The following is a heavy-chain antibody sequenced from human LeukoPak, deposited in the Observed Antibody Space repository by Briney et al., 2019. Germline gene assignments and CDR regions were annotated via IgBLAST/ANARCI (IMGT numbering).Heavy chain of an antibody. CDR2: VHYGGST. CDR3: ARHSDWNENYFDY. CDR1: GDSISGYY. V-gene: IGHV4-59*08. Sequence: SETLSLTCAVSGDSISGYYWSWIRQPPGKGLEWIGYVHYGGSTEYNPSLKSRVTISVDTSKNQFSLRLSSVTAADTAVYYCARHSDWNENYFDYWGQGTLVAVSS. D-gene: IGHD1-1*01. J-gene: IGHJ4*02.